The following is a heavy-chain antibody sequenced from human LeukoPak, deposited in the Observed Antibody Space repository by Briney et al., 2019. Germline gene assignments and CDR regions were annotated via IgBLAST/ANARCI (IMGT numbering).Heavy chain of an antibody. CDR3: ARARNYYDSSVFDY. J-gene: IGHJ4*02. D-gene: IGHD3-22*01. Sequence: SETLPLTCTVSGGSISSYYWTWIRQAPGKGLEWIGYIHYSGSTNYNPSLKSRVTISVDTSKNQFSLKLNFVTAADTAVYYCARARNYYDSSVFDYWGQGTLVTVSS. V-gene: IGHV4-59*01. CDR1: GGSISSYY. CDR2: IHYSGST.